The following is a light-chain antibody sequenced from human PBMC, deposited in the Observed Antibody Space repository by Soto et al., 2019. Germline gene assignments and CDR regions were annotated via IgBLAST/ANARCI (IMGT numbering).Light chain of an antibody. CDR3: SSYANGGTHVV. CDR2: DVS. J-gene: IGLJ2*01. CDR1: NSDVGAYNY. V-gene: IGLV2-14*03. Sequence: QSALTQPASVSGSPGQSITISCTGTNSDVGAYNYVSWYQHHPGKAPKLMIYDVSHRPSRISDRFSGSKSGNTASLTISGLQAEDEADYYCSSYANGGTHVVFGGGTKLTVL.